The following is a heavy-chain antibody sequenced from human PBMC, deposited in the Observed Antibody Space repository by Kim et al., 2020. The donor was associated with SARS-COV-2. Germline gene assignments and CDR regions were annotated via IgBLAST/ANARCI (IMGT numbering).Heavy chain of an antibody. J-gene: IGHJ5*02. V-gene: IGHV5-10-1*01. Sequence: SRPHFQGRVTLAADKSISTAYLQWSSLKAWDTAMYYCARLPIAAVGWFDPWGQGTLVTVSS. D-gene: IGHD6-25*01. CDR3: ARLPIAAVGWFDP.